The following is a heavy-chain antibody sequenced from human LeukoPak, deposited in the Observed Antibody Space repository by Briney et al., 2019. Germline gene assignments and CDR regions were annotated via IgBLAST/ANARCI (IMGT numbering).Heavy chain of an antibody. CDR3: AKKGLAASGQFDC. D-gene: IGHD6-13*01. J-gene: IGHJ4*02. Sequence: GGSMRLSCAASGFTFSSYGMDWVRQAPGKGLEWVASIWYDGRDKYYADSVRGRFTISRDDSKNTLDLQMNSLRPEDTGLYYCAKKGLAASGQFDCWGQGTLVTVSS. CDR2: IWYDGRDK. V-gene: IGHV3-30*02. CDR1: GFTFSSYG.